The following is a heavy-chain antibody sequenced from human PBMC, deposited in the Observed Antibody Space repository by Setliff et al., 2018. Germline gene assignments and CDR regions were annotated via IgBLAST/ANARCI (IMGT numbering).Heavy chain of an antibody. V-gene: IGHV1-69*05. CDR3: AREGVDTRSSTDYRYYMDV. CDR1: GGTFTNYA. D-gene: IGHD5-18*01. Sequence: GASVKVSCKASGGTFTNYAINWVRQAPGQGLEWMGGINPIFGTADYTQNFQGRVTITTDESTSTAYMELSSLRFEDTAVYYCAREGVDTRSSTDYRYYMDVWGKGTTVTVSS. CDR2: INPIFGTA. J-gene: IGHJ6*03.